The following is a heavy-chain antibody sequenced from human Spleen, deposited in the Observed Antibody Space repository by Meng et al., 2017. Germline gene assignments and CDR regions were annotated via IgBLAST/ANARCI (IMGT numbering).Heavy chain of an antibody. CDR1: GGAMSSREYY. CDR3: ARGRGQGLTGELDY. J-gene: IGHJ4*02. D-gene: IGHD7-27*01. Sequence: HQHLQDWSQGMVNPSETLALTCTDSGGAMSSREYYGRWIRQPPGKVLEWIGIIYFGGSTYYNPSLESRVTISKDMSNNQFSLRLSSVTAADTAVYYCARGRGQGLTGELDYWGQGTLVTVSS. V-gene: IGHV4-39*07. CDR2: IYFGGST.